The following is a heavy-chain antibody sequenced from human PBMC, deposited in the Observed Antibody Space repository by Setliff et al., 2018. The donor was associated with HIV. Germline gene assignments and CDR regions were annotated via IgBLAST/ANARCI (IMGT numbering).Heavy chain of an antibody. Sequence: GGSLRLSCAASGFTFSSYTMNWVRQAPGKGLEWVASISGSGKFMYYADSVKGRFTISRDNAKSSLYLQMNSLRAEDTAVYYCARDTGWKIDIWGQGTMVTVSS. CDR1: GFTFSSYT. V-gene: IGHV3-21*04. J-gene: IGHJ3*02. CDR2: ISGSGKFM. D-gene: IGHD1-1*01. CDR3: ARDTGWKIDI.